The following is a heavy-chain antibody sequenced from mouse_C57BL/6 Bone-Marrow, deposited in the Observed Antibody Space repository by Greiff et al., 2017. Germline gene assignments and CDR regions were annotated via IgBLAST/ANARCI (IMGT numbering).Heavy chain of an antibody. Sequence: VQLQQSGAELVRPGASVKLSCTASGFNIKDDYMHWVKQRPEQGLEWIGWIDPANGDTEYASKFQGKATITADTYSNTAYLQLSSLTSEDTAVYYCTYYYGSSFRWYFDVWGTGTTVTVSS. D-gene: IGHD1-1*01. CDR2: IDPANGDT. V-gene: IGHV14-4*01. CDR3: TYYYGSSFRWYFDV. CDR1: GFNIKDDY. J-gene: IGHJ1*03.